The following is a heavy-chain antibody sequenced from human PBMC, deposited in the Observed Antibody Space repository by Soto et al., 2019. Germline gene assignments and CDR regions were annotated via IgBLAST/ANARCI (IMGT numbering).Heavy chain of an antibody. CDR3: VGHFNARGGGHFPH. CDR2: IYDSGST. Sequence: SETLSLTCTVSGASISSYNWNWIRQSPGKGLEWIGNIYDSGSTTYNTSLKSRVTISVDTSKNHFSLELRSVTAADTAVYYCVGHFNARGGGHFPHWGQGTPVTVSS. CDR1: GASISSYN. V-gene: IGHV4-59*08. D-gene: IGHD3-10*01. J-gene: IGHJ1*01.